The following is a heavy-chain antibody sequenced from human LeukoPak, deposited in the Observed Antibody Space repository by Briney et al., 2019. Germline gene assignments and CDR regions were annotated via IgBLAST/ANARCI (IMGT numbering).Heavy chain of an antibody. V-gene: IGHV3-23*01. CDR1: GFTFSSYG. Sequence: GGSLRLSCAASGFTFSSYGMSWVRQAPGKGLEWVSAISGSGGSTYYADSVKGRFTISRDNSKNTLYLQMNSLRAEDTAVYYCAKAGYYYDSSGYYPDYWGQGTLVTVSS. D-gene: IGHD3-22*01. CDR3: AKAGYYYDSSGYYPDY. J-gene: IGHJ4*02. CDR2: ISGSGGST.